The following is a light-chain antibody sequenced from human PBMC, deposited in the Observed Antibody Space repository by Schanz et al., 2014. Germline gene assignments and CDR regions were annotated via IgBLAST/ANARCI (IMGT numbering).Light chain of an antibody. V-gene: IGLV2-11*01. CDR2: DVS. J-gene: IGLJ2*01. CDR1: SSYVGGYNY. CDR3: SSYTSSSTLV. Sequence: QSVLTQPRSVSGSPGQSVTISCTGTSSYVGGYNYVSWYQQHPGKAPKLMIYDVSKRPSGVPVRFSGSKSGNTASLTISGLQAEDEADYYCSSYTSSSTLVFGGGTKLTVL.